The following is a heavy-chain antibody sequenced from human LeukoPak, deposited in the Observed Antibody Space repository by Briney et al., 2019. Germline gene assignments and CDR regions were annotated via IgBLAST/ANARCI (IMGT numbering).Heavy chain of an antibody. CDR1: GGSISSYY. CDR2: IYTSGST. V-gene: IGHV4-4*07. CDR3: AIGGYGSGSYYSPTFGMDV. D-gene: IGHD3-10*01. Sequence: PSETLSLTCTVSGGSISSYYWSWLRQPAGKGLEWIGRIYTSGSTNYNPSLKSRVTMSVDTSKNQFSLKLSSVTAADTAVYYCAIGGYGSGSYYSPTFGMDVWGQGTTVTVSS. J-gene: IGHJ6*02.